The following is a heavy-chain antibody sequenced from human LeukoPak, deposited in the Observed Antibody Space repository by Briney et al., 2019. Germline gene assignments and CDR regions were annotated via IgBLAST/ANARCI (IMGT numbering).Heavy chain of an antibody. CDR2: ISSNGGST. Sequence: GGSLRLSCAASGFTFSSYAMHWVRQAPGKGLEYVSAISSNGGSTYYANPVKGRFTISRDNSKNTLYLQMGSLRAEDMAVYYCASGQTAADIWGQGTMVTVSS. V-gene: IGHV3-64*01. CDR1: GFTFSSYA. J-gene: IGHJ3*02. CDR3: ASGQTAADI. D-gene: IGHD6-25*01.